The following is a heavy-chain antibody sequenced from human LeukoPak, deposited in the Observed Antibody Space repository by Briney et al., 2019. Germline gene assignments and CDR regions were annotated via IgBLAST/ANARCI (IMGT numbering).Heavy chain of an antibody. J-gene: IGHJ6*02. CDR1: GGSISGHY. Sequence: SETLSLTCSVSGGSISGHYWTWIRQPPGKGLEWVGQIHYTGKPDYNPSLKSRITISVDTSKNQVSLQVSSVTAADSAIYYCARFGVDYDMDVWGHGTTVTVFS. CDR3: ARFGVDYDMDV. V-gene: IGHV4-59*11. D-gene: IGHD3-16*01. CDR2: IHYTGKP.